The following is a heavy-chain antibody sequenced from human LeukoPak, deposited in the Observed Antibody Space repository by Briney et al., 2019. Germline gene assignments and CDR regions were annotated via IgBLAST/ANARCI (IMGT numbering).Heavy chain of an antibody. J-gene: IGHJ4*02. CDR1: GFTFSRYA. CDR3: AKDLVG. CDR2: LSASGNYT. V-gene: IGHV3-23*01. D-gene: IGHD2-21*01. Sequence: GGSLRLSCAASGFTFSRYAMGWVRQTPGKGLDFISALSASGNYTYYVASVRGRFTISRDNSKNTLYLRMNSLRTEDTAVYYCAKDLVGWGQGTPVTVSS.